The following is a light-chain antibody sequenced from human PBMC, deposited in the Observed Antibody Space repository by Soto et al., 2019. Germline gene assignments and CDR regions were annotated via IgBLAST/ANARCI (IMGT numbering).Light chain of an antibody. CDR3: QQYGSSPRT. J-gene: IGKJ1*01. V-gene: IGKV3-20*01. CDR2: DAS. CDR1: QSVSSSY. Sequence: EIVLTQSPGTLSLSPGERATLSCRASQSVSSSYLAWDQQKPGQAPRLLTYDASSGATGIPDRFSGSGSGTDFTLTISRLEPEDFAVYYCQQYGSSPRTFGQGTKVEIK.